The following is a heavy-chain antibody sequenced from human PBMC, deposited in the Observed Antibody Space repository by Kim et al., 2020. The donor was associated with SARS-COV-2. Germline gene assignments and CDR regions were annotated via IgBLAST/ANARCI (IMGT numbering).Heavy chain of an antibody. CDR3: ARDRQRAGTGVDY. Sequence: YAQSVKGRITINPDTSKSQFSLQLNSVTPEATAVYYCARDRQRAGTGVDYWGQGTLVTVSS. J-gene: IGHJ4*02. D-gene: IGHD6-19*01. V-gene: IGHV6-1*01.